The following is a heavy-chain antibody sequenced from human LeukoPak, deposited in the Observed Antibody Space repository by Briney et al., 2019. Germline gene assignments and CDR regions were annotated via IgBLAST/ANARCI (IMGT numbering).Heavy chain of an antibody. V-gene: IGHV3-48*03. CDR1: GFTFSSYE. CDR3: AELGITMIGGV. CDR2: IRSSGSTI. Sequence: PGGSLRLSCAASGFTFSSYEMNWVRQAPGKGLEWVSYIRSSGSTIYYADSVKGRFTISRDNAKNSPYPQMNSLRAEDTAVYYCAELGITMIGGVWGKGTTVTISS. D-gene: IGHD3-10*02. J-gene: IGHJ6*04.